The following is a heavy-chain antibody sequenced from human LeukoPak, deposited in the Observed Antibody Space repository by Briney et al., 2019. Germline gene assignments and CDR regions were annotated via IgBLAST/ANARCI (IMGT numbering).Heavy chain of an antibody. J-gene: IGHJ6*03. V-gene: IGHV4-34*01. D-gene: IGHD6-6*01. CDR2: INHSGST. Sequence: KPSETLSLTCTVSGGSISSYYWSWIRQPPGKGLEWIGEINHSGSTNYNPSLKSRVTISVDTSKNQFSLKLSSVTAADTAVYYCARGRDSSSSPYSLIYYYYYYMDVWGKGTTVTVSS. CDR1: GGSISSYY. CDR3: ARGRDSSSSPYSLIYYYYYYMDV.